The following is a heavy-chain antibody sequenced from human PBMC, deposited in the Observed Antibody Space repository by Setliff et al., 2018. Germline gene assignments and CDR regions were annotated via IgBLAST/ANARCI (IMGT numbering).Heavy chain of an antibody. CDR3: ARAGYYDSPALDAFDI. CDR1: GYSISSGYY. V-gene: IGHV4-38-2*01. D-gene: IGHD3-22*01. J-gene: IGHJ3*02. Sequence: PSETLSLTCAVSGYSISSGYYWGWIRQPPGKGLEWIGSIYHSGSTYYNPSLKSRVTISVDTSKNQFSLKLSSVTAADTAVYYCARAGYYDSPALDAFDIWGQGTMVTVSS. CDR2: IYHSGST.